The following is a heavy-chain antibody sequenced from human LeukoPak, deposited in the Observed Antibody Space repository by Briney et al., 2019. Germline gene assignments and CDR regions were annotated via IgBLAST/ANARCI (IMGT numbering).Heavy chain of an antibody. CDR2: INPNSGGT. V-gene: IGHV1-2*02. CDR1: GYTFTVYY. D-gene: IGHD1-26*01. J-gene: IGHJ4*02. CDR3: AREGHSGSSIDY. Sequence: GASVTVSFTSSGYTFTVYYMHWVRQAPGQGLEWMGWINPNSGGTNYAQKFQGRVTMTSDTSISTAYMELSRLRSDDTAVYYCAREGHSGSSIDYWGQGTLVTVSS.